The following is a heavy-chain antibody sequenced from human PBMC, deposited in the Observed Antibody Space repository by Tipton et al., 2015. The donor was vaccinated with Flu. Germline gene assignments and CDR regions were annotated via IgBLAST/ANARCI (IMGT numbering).Heavy chain of an antibody. Sequence: SLRLSCAASGFTFDDYAMHWVRQAPGKGLEWVSGISWNSGSIGYADSVKGRFTISRDNAKNSLYLQMNSLRAEDTALYYCAKDFASSGWYNWYFDLWGRGPLVTVSS. CDR3: AKDFASSGWYNWYFDL. CDR2: ISWNSGSI. J-gene: IGHJ2*01. V-gene: IGHV3-9*01. D-gene: IGHD6-19*01. CDR1: GFTFDDYA.